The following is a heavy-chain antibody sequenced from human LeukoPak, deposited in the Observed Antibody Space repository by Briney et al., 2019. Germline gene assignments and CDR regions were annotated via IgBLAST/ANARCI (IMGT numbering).Heavy chain of an antibody. CDR3: AARYASGPIADY. Sequence: GRSLRLSCAASGVSFDDFAMHWVRQAPGKGLEWVSGITWNGGTIDYADSVKGRFTISRDNAKNSLYLQMNSLRAEDTALYYCAARYASGPIADYWGQGTLVTVSS. CDR2: ITWNGGTI. CDR1: GVSFDDFA. V-gene: IGHV3-9*01. J-gene: IGHJ4*02. D-gene: IGHD3-10*01.